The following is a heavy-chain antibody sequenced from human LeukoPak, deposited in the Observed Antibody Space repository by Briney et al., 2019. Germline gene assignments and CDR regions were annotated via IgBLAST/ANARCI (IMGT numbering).Heavy chain of an antibody. V-gene: IGHV3-53*01. CDR3: ARAGIAAAGTWDY. Sequence: PGGSLRLSCAASGFTVSSNYMTWVRQAPGKGLEWVSVIYSGGSTYYADSVKGRFTISRDNSKNTLYLQMNSLRAEDTAVYYCARAGIAAAGTWDYWGQGTLVTVSS. CDR2: IYSGGST. D-gene: IGHD6-13*01. J-gene: IGHJ4*02. CDR1: GFTVSSNY.